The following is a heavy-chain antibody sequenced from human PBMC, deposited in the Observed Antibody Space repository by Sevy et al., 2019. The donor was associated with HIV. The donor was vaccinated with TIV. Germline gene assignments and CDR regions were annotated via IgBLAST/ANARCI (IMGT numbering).Heavy chain of an antibody. CDR2: IRSKAYGGTT. D-gene: IGHD3-3*01. CDR1: GFTFGDYA. V-gene: IGHV3-49*04. Sequence: GGSLRLSCTASGFTFGDYAMSWVRQAPGKGLEWVGFIRSKAYGGTTEYAASVKGRFTISRDDSKSIAYLQMNSLKTEDTAVYYCTRVAIEKTYYDFWSGYYNSGFLGEFDYWGQGTLVTVSS. J-gene: IGHJ4*02. CDR3: TRVAIEKTYYDFWSGYYNSGFLGEFDY.